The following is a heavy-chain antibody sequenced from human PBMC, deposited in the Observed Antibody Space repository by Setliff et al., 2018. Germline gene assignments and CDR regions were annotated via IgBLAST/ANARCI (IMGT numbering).Heavy chain of an antibody. J-gene: IGHJ4*02. CDR3: TVYNTGSSKDHY. D-gene: IGHD2-8*02. V-gene: IGHV4-4*02. Sequence: SETLSLTCAVSGGSISSSNWWSWVRQPPGKGLEWIGEINHSGSTNYNPSLKSRVTISVDTSKNQFSLELSSVTAADTALYYCTVYNTGSSKDHYWGQGTPVTVSS. CDR2: INHSGST. CDR1: GGSISSSNW.